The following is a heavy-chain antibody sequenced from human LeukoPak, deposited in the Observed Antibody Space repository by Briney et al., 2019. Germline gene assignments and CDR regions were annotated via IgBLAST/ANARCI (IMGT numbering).Heavy chain of an antibody. D-gene: IGHD3-22*01. CDR2: IKQDGSEK. Sequence: PGGSLRLSCAASGFTFSNYWMSWVRQAPGKGLEWVSNIKQDGSEKYYVDSVKGRFTISRDNAKNSLYLQMNSLRADDTAVYYCARDMYYYEGCFYYWGQGTLVTVSS. V-gene: IGHV3-7*01. J-gene: IGHJ4*02. CDR3: ARDMYYYEGCFYY. CDR1: GFTFSNYW.